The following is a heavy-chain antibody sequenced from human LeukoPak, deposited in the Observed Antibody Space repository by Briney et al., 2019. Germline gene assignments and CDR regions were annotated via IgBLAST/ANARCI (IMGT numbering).Heavy chain of an antibody. CDR2: IYSSGST. CDR1: GGSISSYY. D-gene: IGHD2-15*01. Sequence: SETLSLTCTVSGGSISSYYWSWIRQPPGKGLEWIGYIYSSGSTNYNPSLRSRVTISVDTSNNQFSLRLSSVTAADTAVYYCAREWWYEIDSYYGMDVWGQGTTVTVSS. V-gene: IGHV4-59*01. CDR3: AREWWYEIDSYYGMDV. J-gene: IGHJ6*02.